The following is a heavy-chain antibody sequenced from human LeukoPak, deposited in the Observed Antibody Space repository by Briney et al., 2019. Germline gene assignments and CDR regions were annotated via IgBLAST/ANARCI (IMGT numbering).Heavy chain of an antibody. Sequence: GGSLRLSCAASGFTFDNHAMTWVRQAQGKGLEWVSVITGSGDARYYADSVKGRFTISRDNSKNTLHLQMNTLRVEDTALYYCAKDILTYYYGTSGYYFDYWGQGTLVTVSS. CDR3: AKDILTYYYGTSGYYFDY. D-gene: IGHD3-3*01. V-gene: IGHV3-23*01. CDR1: GFTFDNHA. J-gene: IGHJ4*02. CDR2: ITGSGDAR.